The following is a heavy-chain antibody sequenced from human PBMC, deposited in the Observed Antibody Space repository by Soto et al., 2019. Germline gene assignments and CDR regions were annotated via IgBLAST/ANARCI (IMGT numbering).Heavy chain of an antibody. Sequence: GASVKVSCKASGYTFTSYAIHWARQAPGQRLEWMGWINAGNGNTKYSQKFQGRVTITRDTSASTAYMELSSLRSEDTAVYYCARDDSSSLIDYWGQGTLVTVCS. CDR2: INAGNGNT. CDR1: GYTFTSYA. D-gene: IGHD6-13*01. V-gene: IGHV1-3*01. CDR3: ARDDSSSLIDY. J-gene: IGHJ4*02.